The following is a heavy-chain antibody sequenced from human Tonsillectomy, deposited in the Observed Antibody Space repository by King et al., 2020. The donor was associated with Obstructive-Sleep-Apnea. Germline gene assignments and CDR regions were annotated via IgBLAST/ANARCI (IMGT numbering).Heavy chain of an antibody. V-gene: IGHV3-72*01. CDR2: IRNKDNKYTT. CDR3: ARDLGSPIVGAR. J-gene: IGHJ4*02. CDR1: GFIFSDHY. Sequence: EVQLVESGGGLVQPGGSLRLSCAASGFIFSDHYMDWVRQAPGKGLEWVGRIRNKDNKYTTEYAASVKGRFTIARDDSKSSLYLQMNSLKTEDTAVYYCARDLGSPIVGARWGQGTLVTVSS. D-gene: IGHD1-26*01.